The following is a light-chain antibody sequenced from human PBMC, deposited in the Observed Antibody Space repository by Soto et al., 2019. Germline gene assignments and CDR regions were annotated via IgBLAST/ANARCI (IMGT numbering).Light chain of an antibody. CDR1: QDIGSSN. CDR3: QHYQTFLPLT. CDR2: GAS. J-gene: IGKJ4*01. V-gene: IGKV3-20*01. Sequence: EIVLTQSPGTLSLSPGERATLSCRASQDIGSSNVAWYQHKPGLAPRLLLYGASSRATGIPDRFSGGGSGTDFTLTISRVEPEDFGVYYCQHYQTFLPLTFGGGTKVEIK.